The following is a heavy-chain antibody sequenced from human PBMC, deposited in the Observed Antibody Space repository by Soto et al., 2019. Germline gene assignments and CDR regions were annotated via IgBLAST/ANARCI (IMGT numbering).Heavy chain of an antibody. V-gene: IGHV4-34*01. CDR3: ERMWWFDP. D-gene: IGHD2-21*01. Sequence: PSETLSLTCAVYGGSFSGYYWSWIRQPPGKGLEWIGEINHSGSTNYNPSLKSRVTISVDTSKNQFSLKLSSVTAADTAVYYCERMWWFDPWGQGTLVTVSS. J-gene: IGHJ5*02. CDR2: INHSGST. CDR1: GGSFSGYY.